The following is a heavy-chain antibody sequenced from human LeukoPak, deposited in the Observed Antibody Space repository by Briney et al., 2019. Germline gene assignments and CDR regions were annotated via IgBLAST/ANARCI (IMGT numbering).Heavy chain of an antibody. Sequence: SQTLSLTCTVSGGSISSGSYYWSWIRQPAGKGLEWIGRIYTSGSTNYNPSLKSRVTISLDTSKNQFSLRLSSVTAADTAVYYCARDANNAGVSGNLDVWGQGTMVTVSS. CDR2: IYTSGST. V-gene: IGHV4-61*02. CDR1: GGSISSGSYY. D-gene: IGHD2-8*01. CDR3: ARDANNAGVSGNLDV. J-gene: IGHJ3*01.